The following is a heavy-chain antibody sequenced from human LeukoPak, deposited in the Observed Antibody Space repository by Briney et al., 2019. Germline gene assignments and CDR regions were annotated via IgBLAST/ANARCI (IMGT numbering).Heavy chain of an antibody. Sequence: PSETLSLTCTVSGGSISGTSYYWGWIRQPPGKGLEWIGSIYYSGSTYYNPSLKSRVTISVDTSKNQFSLKLSSVTAADTAVYYCARMGYCSGGSCYPPYYFDYWGQGTLVTVSS. J-gene: IGHJ4*02. V-gene: IGHV4-39*07. D-gene: IGHD2-15*01. CDR2: IYYSGST. CDR1: GGSISGTSYY. CDR3: ARMGYCSGGSCYPPYYFDY.